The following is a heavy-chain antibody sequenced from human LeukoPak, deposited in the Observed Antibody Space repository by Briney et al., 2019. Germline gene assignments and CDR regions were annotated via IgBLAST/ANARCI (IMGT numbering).Heavy chain of an antibody. J-gene: IGHJ4*02. CDR3: ARGRDCSDGRCYLDY. D-gene: IGHD2-15*01. Sequence: GASVKVSCKASGYTFTRYAMNWVRQAPGQGLEWMGWINTNTRSPTYAQGFTGRVVFSLDTSVSTAYLQISSLKAEDTAVYYCARGRDCSDGRCYLDYWGQGTLVTVSS. CDR2: INTNTRSP. CDR1: GYTFTRYA. V-gene: IGHV7-4-1*02.